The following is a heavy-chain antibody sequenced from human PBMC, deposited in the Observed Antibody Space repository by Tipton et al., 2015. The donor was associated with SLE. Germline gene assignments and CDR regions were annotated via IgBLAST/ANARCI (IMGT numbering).Heavy chain of an antibody. Sequence: TLSLSCAVYGGSFSGYYWSWIRQPPGKGLEWIGEFNHSGSTNYNPSLKSRVTISVDTSKNQISLKLSSVTAADTAVYYCARAPQQRGYFDYWGQGTLVTVSS. CDR2: FNHSGST. CDR3: ARAPQQRGYFDY. CDR1: GGSFSGYY. J-gene: IGHJ4*02. V-gene: IGHV4-34*01. D-gene: IGHD6-25*01.